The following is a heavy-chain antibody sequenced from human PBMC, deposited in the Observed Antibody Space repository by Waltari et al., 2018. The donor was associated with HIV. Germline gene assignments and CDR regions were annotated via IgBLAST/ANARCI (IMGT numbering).Heavy chain of an antibody. D-gene: IGHD2-21*02. CDR2: ISSRSVYI. Sequence: EVQLVESGGGLVKPGGSLRLSCAASGFTFRTFSINWVRQAPGKGLEWVSSISSRSVYISYADSIKGRFTISRDNAKNSTFLQMDSLRAEDTAVYYCTKVRDGDWNDAFDIWGKGTMVTVSS. V-gene: IGHV3-21*01. CDR3: TKVRDGDWNDAFDI. CDR1: GFTFRTFS. J-gene: IGHJ3*02.